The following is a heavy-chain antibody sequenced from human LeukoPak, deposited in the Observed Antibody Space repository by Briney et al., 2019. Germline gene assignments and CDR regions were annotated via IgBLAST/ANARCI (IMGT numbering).Heavy chain of an antibody. V-gene: IGHV1-2*02. D-gene: IGHD2-21*02. Sequence: GASVKVSCKTSGYSFTDYFLHWLRQAPGQGLEWVGCIKPNSGVTNSAQKFQGRVTLTRDTSISSAYMELTALTSDDTAVYYCARAACCGSNCYYYFDYWGRGALVTVSS. CDR3: ARAACCGSNCYYYFDY. J-gene: IGHJ4*02. CDR2: IKPNSGVT. CDR1: GYSFTDYF.